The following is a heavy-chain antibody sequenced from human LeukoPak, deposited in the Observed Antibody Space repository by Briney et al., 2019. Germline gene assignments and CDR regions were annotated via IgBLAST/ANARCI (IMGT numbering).Heavy chain of an antibody. D-gene: IGHD2-2*01. CDR1: GYRFTTYW. CDR2: INPDNSDT. CDR3: ARQGSCDSTRCYVYYHSGMDV. J-gene: IGHJ6*02. V-gene: IGHV5-51*01. Sequence: GESLKISCKGSGYRFTTYWIGWVRQMPGKGLEWMVIINPDNSDTRYSPSFQGQVTISADKSTSTAYLQWSSLKTSDTAMYYCARQGSCDSTRCYVYYHSGMDVWGRGTTVTVSS.